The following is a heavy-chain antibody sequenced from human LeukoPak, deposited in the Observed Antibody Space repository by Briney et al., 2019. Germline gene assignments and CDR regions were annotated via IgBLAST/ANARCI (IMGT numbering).Heavy chain of an antibody. CDR1: GGTFSSYA. V-gene: IGHV1-69*04. D-gene: IGHD3-10*01. J-gene: IGHJ3*02. CDR2: IISILGIA. CDR3: ARVPWGDYYGSGSYYNNAFDI. Sequence: SVKVSCKASGGTFSSYAISWVRQAPGQGLEWMGRIISILGIANYAQKFQGRVTITADKSTSTAYMELSSLRSEDTAVYYCARVPWGDYYGSGSYYNNAFDIWGQGTMVTVSS.